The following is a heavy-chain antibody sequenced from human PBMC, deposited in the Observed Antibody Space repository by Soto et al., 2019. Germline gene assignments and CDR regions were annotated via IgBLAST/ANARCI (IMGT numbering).Heavy chain of an antibody. D-gene: IGHD3-3*01. J-gene: IGHJ6*04. CDR3: ATSSLTILDV. CDR2: IYYSGST. Sequence: QLQLQESGPGLVKPSETLSLTCTVSGGSISSSSYYWGWIRQPPGKGLEWIGSIYYSGSTYYNPSLKSRVAISVDTSKNQFSLKLSSVTAADTAVYYCATSSLTILDVWGKGTTVTVSS. CDR1: GGSISSSSYY. V-gene: IGHV4-39*01.